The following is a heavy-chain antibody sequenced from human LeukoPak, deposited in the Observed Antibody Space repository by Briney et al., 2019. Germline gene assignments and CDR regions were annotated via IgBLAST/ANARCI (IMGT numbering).Heavy chain of an antibody. CDR1: GYTFTSSG. CDR2: ISTLDVNT. J-gene: IGHJ4*02. D-gene: IGHD2-2*01. Sequence: ASVKVSCKASGYTFTSSGISWVRQAPGQGLEWMGWISTLDVNTKYAQKLQGRVTLTTDTSTSTAYMELRGLRSDDTAVYYCATDLGYCSSTTCDTFDYWGQGTLVTVSS. CDR3: ATDLGYCSSTTCDTFDY. V-gene: IGHV1-18*01.